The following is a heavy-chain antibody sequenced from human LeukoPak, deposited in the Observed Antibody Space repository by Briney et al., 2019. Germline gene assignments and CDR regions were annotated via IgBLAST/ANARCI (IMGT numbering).Heavy chain of an antibody. Sequence: GGSLRLSCAASGFTFSSYSMNWVRQAPGKGLEWVSSISSSSSYIYYADSVRGRFTISRDNAKNSLYLQMNSLRAEDTAVYYCARDLCSGGSCYSNHYYGMDVWGKGTTVTVSS. D-gene: IGHD2-15*01. CDR3: ARDLCSGGSCYSNHYYGMDV. V-gene: IGHV3-21*01. J-gene: IGHJ6*04. CDR2: ISSSSSYI. CDR1: GFTFSSYS.